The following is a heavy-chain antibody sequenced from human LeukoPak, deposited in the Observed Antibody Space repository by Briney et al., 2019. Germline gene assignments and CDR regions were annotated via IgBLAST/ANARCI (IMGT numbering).Heavy chain of an antibody. D-gene: IGHD1-1*01. V-gene: IGHV3-21*01. CDR2: ISSSSYI. Sequence: GGSLRLSCAASGFTFSSYSMNWVRQAPGKGLEWVSSISSSSYIYYADSVKGRFTISRDNAKNSLYLQMNSLRAEDTAVYYCAKKQQAGTGWNYMDVWGTGTTVTVSS. CDR3: AKKQQAGTGWNYMDV. J-gene: IGHJ6*03. CDR1: GFTFSSYS.